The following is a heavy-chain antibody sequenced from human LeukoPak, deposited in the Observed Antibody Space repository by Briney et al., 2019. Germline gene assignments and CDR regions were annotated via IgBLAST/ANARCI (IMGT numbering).Heavy chain of an antibody. J-gene: IGHJ3*02. V-gene: IGHV4-39*01. Sequence: PSETLSLTCTVSGGSISSSSYYWGWIRQPPGMGLEWIGSIYYSGSTYYNPSLKSRVTISVDTSKNQFSLKLSSVTAADTAVYYCARSYDSRTTFAFDIWGQGTMVTVSS. CDR1: GGSISSSSYY. CDR2: IYYSGST. CDR3: ARSYDSRTTFAFDI. D-gene: IGHD3-22*01.